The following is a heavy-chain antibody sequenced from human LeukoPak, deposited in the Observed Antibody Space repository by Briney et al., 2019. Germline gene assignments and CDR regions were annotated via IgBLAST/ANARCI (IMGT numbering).Heavy chain of an antibody. D-gene: IGHD2-21*02. CDR1: GFAFSNAW. Sequence: GGSLRLSCAASGFAFSNAWMSWVRQAPGKGLEWVGRNKSKTDGGTTDYAAPVKGRFTISRDDSKNTLYLQMNSLKTEDTAVYYCTTDLRDIVVVTDGWGQGTLVTVSS. V-gene: IGHV3-15*01. CDR2: NKSKTDGGTT. J-gene: IGHJ4*02. CDR3: TTDLRDIVVVTDG.